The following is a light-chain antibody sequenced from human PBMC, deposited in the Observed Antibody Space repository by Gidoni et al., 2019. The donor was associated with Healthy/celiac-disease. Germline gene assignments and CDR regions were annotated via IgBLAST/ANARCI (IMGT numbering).Light chain of an antibody. CDR1: QSVSSN. J-gene: IGKJ1*01. V-gene: IGKV3D-15*01. CDR2: GAA. Sequence: EIVMTQSTATLSVSPGERATLSCGASQSVSSNLAWYQQKPGQAPRLLIYGAATRATGIPARFSGSGSGTEFTRTISSLQSKDFAVYYCQQYNNWPPTWTFXXXAKVEIK. CDR3: QQYNNWPPTWT.